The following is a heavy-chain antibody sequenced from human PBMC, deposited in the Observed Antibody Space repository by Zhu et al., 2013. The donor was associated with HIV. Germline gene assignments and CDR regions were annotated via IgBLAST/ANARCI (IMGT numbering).Heavy chain of an antibody. D-gene: IGHD1-26*01. J-gene: IGHJ4*02. CDR1: GYTFTGYY. CDR3: ARGGVVGASLIDY. CDR2: INPNSGGS. Sequence: QVQLVQSGAEVKKPGASVKVSCKASGYTFTGYYMHWVRQAPGQGLEWMGWINPNSGGSKCAQKFQGRVTLTRDTSISGAYLELKSLRSDDTAVYYCARGGVVGASLIDYWGLGTLVTVSS. V-gene: IGHV1-2*02.